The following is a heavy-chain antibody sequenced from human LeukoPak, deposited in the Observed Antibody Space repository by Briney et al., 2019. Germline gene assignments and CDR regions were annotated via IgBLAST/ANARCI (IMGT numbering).Heavy chain of an antibody. D-gene: IGHD3-9*01. CDR2: INHSGST. Sequence: SETLSLTCAVYGGSFSGYYWSWIRQPPGKGLEWIGEINHSGSTNYNPSLKSRVTISVDTSKNQFSLKLSSVTAADTAVYYCARGHILTGYYNWFDPWGQGTLVTVSS. CDR3: ARGHILTGYYNWFDP. J-gene: IGHJ5*02. CDR1: GGSFSGYY. V-gene: IGHV4-34*01.